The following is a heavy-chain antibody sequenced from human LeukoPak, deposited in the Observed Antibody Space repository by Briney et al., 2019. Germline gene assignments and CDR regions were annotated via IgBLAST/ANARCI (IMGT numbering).Heavy chain of an antibody. CDR3: AKDTMSYYYDSSGYWGIDY. V-gene: IGHV4-38-2*02. CDR1: GSSISSGYY. Sequence: SETLSLTCTVSGSSISSGYYWGWIRQPPGKGLEWIGSIYHSGSTYYNPSLKSRVTISVDTSKNQFSLKLSSVTAADTALYYCAKDTMSYYYDSSGYWGIDYWGQGTLVTVSS. D-gene: IGHD3-22*01. CDR2: IYHSGST. J-gene: IGHJ4*02.